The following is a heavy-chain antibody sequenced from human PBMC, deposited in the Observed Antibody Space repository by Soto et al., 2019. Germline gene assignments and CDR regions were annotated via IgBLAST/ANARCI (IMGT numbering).Heavy chain of an antibody. CDR2: IYPGDSDT. V-gene: IGHV5-51*01. D-gene: IGHD3-9*01. Sequence: GESLKISCKGSGYSITSYWIGWVRQMPGKGLEWMGIIYPGDSDTRYSPSFQGQVTISADKSISTAYLQWSSLKASDTAMYHCARLSRRLRYFDWLLLPQDFQHWGQGTLVNVSS. J-gene: IGHJ1*01. CDR3: ARLSRRLRYFDWLLLPQDFQH. CDR1: GYSITSYW.